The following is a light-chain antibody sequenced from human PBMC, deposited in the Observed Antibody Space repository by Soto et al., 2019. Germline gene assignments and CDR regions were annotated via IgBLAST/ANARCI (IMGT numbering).Light chain of an antibody. V-gene: IGKV3-11*01. CDR2: DAS. Sequence: ESMLTQSPATLSLSPGERATLSCRASQSVRSYLAWYQQKPGQAPRLLIYDASNRAPGIPARFSGSGSGTDFTLTISSLEPDDFAVYYCQQRSNWVFTFGPGTKVDIK. CDR3: QQRSNWVFT. CDR1: QSVRSY. J-gene: IGKJ3*01.